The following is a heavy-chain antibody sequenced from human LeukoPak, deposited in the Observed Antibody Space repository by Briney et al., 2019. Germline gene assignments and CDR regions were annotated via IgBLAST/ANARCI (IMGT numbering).Heavy chain of an antibody. CDR3: ARGQRDDYIWGSYRRFFDY. D-gene: IGHD3-16*02. J-gene: IGHJ4*02. Sequence: PGGSLRLSCAASGFTFSSYGMHWVRQAPGKGLEWVSSISSSSSYIYYADSVKGRFTISRDNAKNSLYLQMNSLRAEDTAVYYCARGQRDDYIWGSYRRFFDYWGQGTLVTVSS. V-gene: IGHV3-21*01. CDR2: ISSSSSYI. CDR1: GFTFSSYG.